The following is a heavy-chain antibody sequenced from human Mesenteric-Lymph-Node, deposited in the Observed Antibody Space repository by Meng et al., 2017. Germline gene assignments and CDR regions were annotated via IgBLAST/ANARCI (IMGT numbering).Heavy chain of an antibody. CDR3: ASFDHIPRRNYFDY. Sequence: QVHPQGAGPGLVEPSQTLSLTCTVSGGSMSSGNYYWSWIRQPPGKGLEWIGYIHHSGSAYYNPSLKSRVSISVDTSKNQFSLNLNSMTAADTAVYYCASFDHIPRRNYFDYWGQGTLVTVSS. V-gene: IGHV4-30-4*01. J-gene: IGHJ4*02. CDR1: GGSMSSGNYY. CDR2: IHHSGSA. D-gene: IGHD2-21*01.